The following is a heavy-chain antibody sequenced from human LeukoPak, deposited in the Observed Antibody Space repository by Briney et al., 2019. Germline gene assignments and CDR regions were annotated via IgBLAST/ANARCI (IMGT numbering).Heavy chain of an antibody. CDR2: FDPEDGET. CDR3: ATNAGYSSGWYREDYFDY. CDR1: GYTLTELS. J-gene: IGHJ4*02. D-gene: IGHD6-19*01. V-gene: IGHV1-24*01. Sequence: GASVKVSCKVSGYTLTELSMHWVRQAPGKGLEWMGGFDPEDGETIYAQKFQGRVTMTEDTSTDTAYMELSSLRSEDTAVYYCATNAGYSSGWYREDYFDYWGQGTLVTVSS.